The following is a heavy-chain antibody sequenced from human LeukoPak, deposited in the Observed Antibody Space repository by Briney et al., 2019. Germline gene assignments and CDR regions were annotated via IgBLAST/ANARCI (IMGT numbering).Heavy chain of an antibody. V-gene: IGHV3-74*01. CDR3: ARFDFYGSGSPVHFDY. CDR2: INSDGSST. Sequence: PGGSLRLSCAASGFTFSSYWMHWVRQAPGKGLVWVSRINSDGSSTSYADSVKGRFTISRDNAKNTLYLQMNSLRAEDTAVYYCARFDFYGSGSPVHFDYWGQGTLVTVSS. CDR1: GFTFSSYW. J-gene: IGHJ4*02. D-gene: IGHD3-10*01.